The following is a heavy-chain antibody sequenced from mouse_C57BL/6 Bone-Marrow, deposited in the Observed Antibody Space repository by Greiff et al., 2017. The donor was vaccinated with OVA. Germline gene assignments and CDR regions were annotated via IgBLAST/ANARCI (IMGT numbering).Heavy chain of an antibody. D-gene: IGHD2-12*01. V-gene: IGHV1-81*01. CDR3: ASPDAYDGAMDY. Sequence: QVQLQQSGAELARPGASVKLSCKASGYTFTSYGISWVKQRTGQGLEWIGEIYPRSGNTYYNEKFKGKATLTADKSSSTAYMELRSLTSEDSAVYFCASPDAYDGAMDYWGQGTSVTVSS. CDR1: GYTFTSYG. CDR2: IYPRSGNT. J-gene: IGHJ4*01.